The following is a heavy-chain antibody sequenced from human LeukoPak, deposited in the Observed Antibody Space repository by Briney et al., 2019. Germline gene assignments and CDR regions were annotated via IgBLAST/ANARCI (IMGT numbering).Heavy chain of an antibody. CDR2: INPNSGGT. CDR1: GYTFTDYY. V-gene: IGHV1-2*02. Sequence: GASVKVSCKASGYTFTDYYMHWVRQAPGQGLEWMGWINPNSGGTNYAQKFQGRVTMTRDTSISTAYMGVSRLRSDDTAVYYCARTLFLTGYSAAFDYWGQGTLVTVSS. D-gene: IGHD3-9*01. J-gene: IGHJ4*02. CDR3: ARTLFLTGYSAAFDY.